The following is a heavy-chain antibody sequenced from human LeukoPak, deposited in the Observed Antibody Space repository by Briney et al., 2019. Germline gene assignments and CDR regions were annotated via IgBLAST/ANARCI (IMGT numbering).Heavy chain of an antibody. V-gene: IGHV3-48*04. CDR3: ARVYRVAPDY. J-gene: IGHJ4*02. CDR1: GFTFSSYS. Sequence: GGSLRLSCAGSGFTFSSYSMNWVRQAPGKGLEWVSYISSSGSTIYYADSVKGRFTISRDNAKNSLYLQMNSLRAEDTAVYYCARVYRVAPDYWGQGTLVTVSS. CDR2: ISSSGSTI. D-gene: IGHD5-12*01.